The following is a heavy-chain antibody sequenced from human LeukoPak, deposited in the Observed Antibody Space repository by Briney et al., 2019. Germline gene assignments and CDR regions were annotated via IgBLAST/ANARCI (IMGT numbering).Heavy chain of an antibody. D-gene: IGHD1-26*01. CDR1: GFSFSAYP. Sequence: GRSLRLSCAASGFSFSAYPMSWVRQAPGKGLEWVSSITTSGTSTFYADSLQGRFTVSRGNSKNTLYLQMNSLRVDDTAVYYCARDPRGTGATYFDSWGQGIPVTVSS. CDR2: ITTSGTST. V-gene: IGHV3-23*01. CDR3: ARDPRGTGATYFDS. J-gene: IGHJ4*02.